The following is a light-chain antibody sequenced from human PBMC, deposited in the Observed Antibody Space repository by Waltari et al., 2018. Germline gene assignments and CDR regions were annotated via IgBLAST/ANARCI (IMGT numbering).Light chain of an antibody. V-gene: IGKV1-5*01. CDR1: QSISTW. CDR2: HAS. J-gene: IGKJ1*01. Sequence: DIQMTQSPSTLSASVGDRVTITCRASQSISTWLAWYQQRPGTAPKLLIYHASTLESGVPSRFSGSGVGNKFTLTISGLQPDDFATYYCQHYNREYRPFGQGTKVEIK. CDR3: QHYNREYRP.